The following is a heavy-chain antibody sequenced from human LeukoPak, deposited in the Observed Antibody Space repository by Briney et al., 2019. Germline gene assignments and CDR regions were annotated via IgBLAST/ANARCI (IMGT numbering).Heavy chain of an antibody. CDR3: TRVVNGGHFDY. V-gene: IGHV4-59*01. J-gene: IGHJ4*02. CDR1: GASINDYY. D-gene: IGHD2-8*01. Sequence: PSETLSLTCSVSGASINDYYWTWIRQPPGKGLEWIGYVYHTGTSGYHPSLKSRVATSLDTSKNQVSLKLRSVTAADTAVCFCTRVVNGGHFDYWGQGTLVTVSS. CDR2: VYHTGTS.